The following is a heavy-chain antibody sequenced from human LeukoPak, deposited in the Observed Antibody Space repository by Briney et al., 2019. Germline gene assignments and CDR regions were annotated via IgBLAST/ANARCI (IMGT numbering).Heavy chain of an antibody. CDR3: ASSISSSSDY. D-gene: IGHD6-13*01. J-gene: IGHJ4*02. CDR2: ISSSSSYK. Sequence: GGSLRLSCAASGFTFSSYSMNWVRQAPGKGLEGVSSISSSSSYKYYADSVKGRFTISRDNAKNSLYLQMNSLRAEDTAVYYCASSISSSSDYWGQGTLVTVSS. V-gene: IGHV3-21*01. CDR1: GFTFSSYS.